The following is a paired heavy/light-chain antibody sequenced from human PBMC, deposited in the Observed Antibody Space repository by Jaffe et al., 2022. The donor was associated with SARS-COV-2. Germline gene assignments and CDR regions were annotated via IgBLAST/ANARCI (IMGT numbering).Light chain of an antibody. CDR2: DDT. V-gene: IGLV1-40*01. CDR3: QSYDNALGVLL. Sequence: QSVLTQPPSVSEAPGQRVTISCTGSSSNIGARYDVNWYQHLPGAAPKLLIYDDTKRPSGVPGRFSGSKSGTSASLAITGLQPEDEADYYCQSYDNALGVLLFGTGTKLIVL. J-gene: IGLJ2*01. CDR1: SSNIGARYD.
Heavy chain of an antibody. D-gene: IGHD6-25*01. CDR1: GFTFFDHA. V-gene: IGHV3-9*01. CDR2: ISWNSGSI. CDR3: ARDKAAAGPGSLDH. Sequence: EVELVESGGGLVEPGRSLRLSCAASGFTFFDHAMHWVRHTPGKGLEWVAGISWNSGSIDYAASVKGRFTISRDNGKNSLYLQMNSLTTEDTALYYCARDKAAAGPGSLDHWGQGTLVTVSS. J-gene: IGHJ4*02.